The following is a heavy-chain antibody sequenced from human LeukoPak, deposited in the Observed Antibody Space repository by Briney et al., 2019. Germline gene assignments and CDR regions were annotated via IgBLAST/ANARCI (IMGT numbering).Heavy chain of an antibody. CDR2: IFYSGST. Sequence: SETLPLTRSVSGGPISNYYWSWTRQPPGKALEGIGYIFYSGSTKYNPSLESRVTISVDTSKNQFSLKLSSVAAADTAVYYCARAPPVLGGIPDYWGQGTLVTVPS. CDR3: ARAPPVLGGIPDY. D-gene: IGHD4-23*01. V-gene: IGHV4-59*01. J-gene: IGHJ4*02. CDR1: GGPISNYY.